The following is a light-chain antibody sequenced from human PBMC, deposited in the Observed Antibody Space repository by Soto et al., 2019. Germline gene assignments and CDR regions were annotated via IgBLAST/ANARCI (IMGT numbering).Light chain of an antibody. CDR1: HSVGSS. CDR3: QQRSNWPLT. J-gene: IGKJ4*01. V-gene: IGKV3-11*01. Sequence: EIVLTQSPASVSLSPEERATLSCRASHSVGSSLGWYQQRPGQAPRLLIYDASNRATGIPARFSGSGSGTDFTLTISSLEPEDFAVYYCQQRSNWPLTFGGGTKVEIK. CDR2: DAS.